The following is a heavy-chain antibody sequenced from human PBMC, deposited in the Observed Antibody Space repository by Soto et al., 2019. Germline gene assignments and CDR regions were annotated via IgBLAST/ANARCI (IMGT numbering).Heavy chain of an antibody. CDR3: AKEDCSGGSCYLDD. J-gene: IGHJ4*02. CDR2: ISWNSGSI. Sequence: EAQLGETGGGLVQPGRSLRLSCAASGFTFDDYAMHWVRQAPVKGLGCVPGISWNSGSIGYADTVKGRFTISRDNAKNSLYMQMNSLRAEDTALYYCAKEDCSGGSCYLDDWGQGTLVTVSS. D-gene: IGHD2-15*01. V-gene: IGHV3-9*01. CDR1: GFTFDDYA.